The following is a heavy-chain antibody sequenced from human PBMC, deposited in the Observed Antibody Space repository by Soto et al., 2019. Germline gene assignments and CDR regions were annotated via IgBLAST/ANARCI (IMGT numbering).Heavy chain of an antibody. Sequence: ESLNMSCTAYAYSFPSQWIVLVRQTPGKGLEWMGSIYPADSDTRYSPSFQGQVIISADKSISTAYLQWSSLKASDTAMYYCARAGIAARSYYYGMDVWGQGTTVTVSS. D-gene: IGHD6-6*01. J-gene: IGHJ6*02. CDR3: ARAGIAARSYYYGMDV. V-gene: IGHV5-51*01. CDR2: IYPADSDT. CDR1: AYSFPSQW.